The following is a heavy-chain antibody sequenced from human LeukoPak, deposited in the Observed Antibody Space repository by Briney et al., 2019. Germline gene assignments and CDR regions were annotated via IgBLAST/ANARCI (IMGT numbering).Heavy chain of an antibody. CDR3: GKPPPRFLEWLFYFDY. CDR2: ISGSGGST. Sequence: PGGSLRLSCAASGFTFSSYAMSWVRQAPGKGLEWVSAISGSGGSTYYADSVKGRFTISRDNSKNTLYLQMNSLRAEDTAVYYRGKPPPRFLEWLFYFDYWGQGTLVTVSS. CDR1: GFTFSSYA. V-gene: IGHV3-23*01. J-gene: IGHJ4*02. D-gene: IGHD3-3*01.